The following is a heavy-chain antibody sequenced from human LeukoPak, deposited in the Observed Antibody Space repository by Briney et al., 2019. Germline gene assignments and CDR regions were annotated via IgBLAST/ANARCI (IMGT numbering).Heavy chain of an antibody. CDR1: GGSFSGYY. Sequence: SETLSLTCEVYGGSFSGYYWSWIRQPPGKGLEWIGEINHSGSTNYNPSLKSRVTISVDTSKNQFSLKLSSVTAADAAVYYCARRTSYDFWSGYYDYFDYWGQGTLVTVSS. CDR2: INHSGST. V-gene: IGHV4-34*01. CDR3: ARRTSYDFWSGYYDYFDY. D-gene: IGHD3-3*01. J-gene: IGHJ4*02.